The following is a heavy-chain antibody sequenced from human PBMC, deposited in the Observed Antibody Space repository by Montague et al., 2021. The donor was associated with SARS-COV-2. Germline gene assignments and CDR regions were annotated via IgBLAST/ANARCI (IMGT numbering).Heavy chain of an antibody. CDR3: ARVTFYYGADSYYVDPCDM. CDR1: GGSITSNW. CDR2: ALYTGRS. J-gene: IGHJ3*01. Sequence: SETLSLTCTVSGGSITSNWWSWIRQPPGKGLEWVGYALYTGRSRSNPSLQSRVFISVDTSKNQVSLKLSSVTAAYTAVYYCARVTFYYGADSYYVDPCDMGGQGTMVTVSS. V-gene: IGHV4-59*12. D-gene: IGHD3-10*01.